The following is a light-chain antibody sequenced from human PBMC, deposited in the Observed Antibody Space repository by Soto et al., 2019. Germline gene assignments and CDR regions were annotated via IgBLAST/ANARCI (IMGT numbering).Light chain of an antibody. CDR3: QQRSNWPRT. CDR1: QTVSKNY. V-gene: IGKV3-11*01. J-gene: IGKJ1*01. Sequence: EIVLTQSPVTLSLSPGEGATLSYRASQTVSKNYLAWYQQKAGQAPRLVIYAASTRATGIPARFSGSGSGTDFTLTISSLEPEDFAVYYCQQRSNWPRTFGQGTKVDIK. CDR2: AAS.